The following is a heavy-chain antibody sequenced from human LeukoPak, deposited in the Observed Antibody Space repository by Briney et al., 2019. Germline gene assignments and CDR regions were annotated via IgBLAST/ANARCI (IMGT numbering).Heavy chain of an antibody. CDR2: ISGSGGST. CDR1: GFTFSSYA. V-gene: IGHV3-23*01. CDR3: AKGNGGNWEPDY. J-gene: IGHJ4*02. D-gene: IGHD4-23*01. Sequence: GRSLRLSCAASGFTFSSYAMSWVRQAPGKGLEWVSAISGSGGSTYYADSVKGRFTISRDNSKNTLYLQMNSLRAEDTAVYYCAKGNGGNWEPDYWGQGTLVTVSS.